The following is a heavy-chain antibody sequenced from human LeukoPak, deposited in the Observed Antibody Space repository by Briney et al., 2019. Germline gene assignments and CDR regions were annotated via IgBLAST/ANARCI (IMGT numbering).Heavy chain of an antibody. J-gene: IGHJ3*02. CDR1: EYTFTAYY. CDR3: AKVAIDYYGSGSYAFDI. CDR2: INPNSGGT. D-gene: IGHD3-10*01. V-gene: IGHV1-2*04. Sequence: ASVKVSCKASEYTFTAYYIHWVRQAPGQGLEWMGWINPNSGGTDYAQKFQGCVTITRDTSISTAYMELSRLTSDDTAVYYCAKVAIDYYGSGSYAFDIWGQGTMVTVSS.